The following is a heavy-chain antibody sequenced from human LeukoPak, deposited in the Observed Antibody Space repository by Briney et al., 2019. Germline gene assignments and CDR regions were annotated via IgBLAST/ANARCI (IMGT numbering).Heavy chain of an antibody. CDR3: AKDRRSFDAFDI. CDR1: GFTFSSYA. J-gene: IGHJ3*02. CDR2: ISGSGGST. Sequence: PGGSLRLSCAASGFTFSSYAMSWVRQAPGKGLEWVSAISGSGGSTYYADSVKGRFTISRDNSKNTLYLQMNNLRAEDTAVYYCAKDRRSFDAFDIWGQGTMVTVSS. V-gene: IGHV3-23*01.